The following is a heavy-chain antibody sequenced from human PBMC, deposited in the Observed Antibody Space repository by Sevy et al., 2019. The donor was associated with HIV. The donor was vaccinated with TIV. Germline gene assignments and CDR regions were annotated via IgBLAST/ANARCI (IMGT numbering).Heavy chain of an antibody. CDR2: VDPDDGET. D-gene: IGHD3-22*01. Sequence: ASVKVSCKVSGYTLTGLSMHWVRQAPGQGLEWMGRVDPDDGETIYAQNFQGRVTLTEDTSRDTAYMELSSLRYEDTAVYYCATAREYYQGSSGYLDFWGQGTLVTVSS. CDR3: ATAREYYQGSSGYLDF. J-gene: IGHJ4*02. CDR1: GYTLTGLS. V-gene: IGHV1-24*01.